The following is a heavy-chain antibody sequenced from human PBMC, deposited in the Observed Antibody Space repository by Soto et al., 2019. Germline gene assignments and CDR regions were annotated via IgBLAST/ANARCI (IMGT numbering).Heavy chain of an antibody. J-gene: IGHJ6*02. CDR2: ISAYNGNT. CDR3: ARDGVLGENYYYYGMDV. Sequence: GASVKVSCKASGYTFTSYGISWVRQAPGQGLEWMGWISAYNGNTNYAQKLQGGVTMTTDTSTSTAYMELRSLRSDDTAVYYCARDGVLGENYYYYGMDVWGQGTTVTVSS. V-gene: IGHV1-18*01. D-gene: IGHD3-16*01. CDR1: GYTFTSYG.